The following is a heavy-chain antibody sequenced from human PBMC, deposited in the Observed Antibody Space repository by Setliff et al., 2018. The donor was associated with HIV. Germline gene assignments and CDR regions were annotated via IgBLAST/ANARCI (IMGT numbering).Heavy chain of an antibody. J-gene: IGHJ4*02. Sequence: GGSLRLSCATSGFTFSFYGMHWVRQAPGKGLEWVASIRNDGSYKYYADSVKGRFTISRDNSKNTLYLQKDSLRAEDTAVYYCAKNLHSSIWSSLDYWGQGTLVTSPQ. CDR2: IRNDGSYK. V-gene: IGHV3-30*02. CDR1: GFTFSFYG. CDR3: AKNLHSSIWSSLDY. D-gene: IGHD6-13*01.